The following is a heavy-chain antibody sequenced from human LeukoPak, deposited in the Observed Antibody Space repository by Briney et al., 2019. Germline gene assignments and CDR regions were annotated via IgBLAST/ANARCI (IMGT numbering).Heavy chain of an antibody. D-gene: IGHD3-10*01. V-gene: IGHV1-2*02. J-gene: IGHJ3*02. CDR2: INPNSGGT. Sequence: ASVKVSCKASGYTFTGYYMHWLRQAPGQGLEWMGWINPNSGGTNYAQRFQGRVTMTRDTSISTAYMELSRLRSDDTAVYYCARALWSAKDAFDIWGQGTMVTVSS. CDR3: ARALWSAKDAFDI. CDR1: GYTFTGYY.